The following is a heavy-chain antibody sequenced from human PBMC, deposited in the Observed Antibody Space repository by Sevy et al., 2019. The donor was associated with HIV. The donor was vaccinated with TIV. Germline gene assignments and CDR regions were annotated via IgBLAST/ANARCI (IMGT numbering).Heavy chain of an antibody. J-gene: IGHJ4*02. CDR2: VYFTGHT. CDR3: ARDSTTRPRVLDY. Sequence: SETLSLTCSVSGDSISSYFWTWVRQSPGKGLEWIGNVYFTGHTDYSPSLKSRVTLSLDTSKSQFSLTLKSVTAADTAIYFCARDSTTRPRVLDYWGQGTLVTVSS. V-gene: IGHV4-59*01. D-gene: IGHD1-1*01. CDR1: GDSISSYF.